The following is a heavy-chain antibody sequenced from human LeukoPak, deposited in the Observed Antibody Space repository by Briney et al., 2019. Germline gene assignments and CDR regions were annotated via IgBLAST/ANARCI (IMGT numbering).Heavy chain of an antibody. CDR2: ISAYNGNT. J-gene: IGHJ6*02. D-gene: IGHD2-2*01. CDR1: GYTFTSYG. Sequence: GASVKVSCKASGYTFTSYGISWVRQAPGQGLEWMGWISAYNGNTNYAQKLQGRVTMTTDTSTSTAYMELRSLRSDDTAVYYCARDYIVVVPAAISFYYYGMDVWGQGTTVTVSS. V-gene: IGHV1-18*01. CDR3: ARDYIVVVPAAISFYYYGMDV.